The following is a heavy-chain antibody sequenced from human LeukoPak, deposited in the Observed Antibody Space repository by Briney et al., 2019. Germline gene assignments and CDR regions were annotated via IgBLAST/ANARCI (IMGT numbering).Heavy chain of an antibody. CDR1: GFTVSPNY. V-gene: IGHV3-53*01. CDR2: IYSGGST. Sequence: GGSLRLSCAASGFTVSPNYMSWVRQAPGKGLEWVSLIYSGGSTYYADSVKGRFTISRDSSTNTLYLQMNSLRAEDTAVYYCARSSYPYYFDYWGQGTLVTVSS. CDR3: ARSSYPYYFDY. D-gene: IGHD6-13*01. J-gene: IGHJ4*02.